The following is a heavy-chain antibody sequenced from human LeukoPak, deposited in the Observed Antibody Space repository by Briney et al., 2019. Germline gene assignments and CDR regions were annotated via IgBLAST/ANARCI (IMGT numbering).Heavy chain of an antibody. V-gene: IGHV4-61*02. CDR2: IYTSGST. CDR3: ARAERRVSTAFDI. CDR1: GGSISSGSYY. Sequence: TLSLTCTVSGGSISSGSYYWSWIRQPAGKGLEWIGRIYTSGSTNYNPSLKSRVTISVDTSKNQFSLKLSSVTAADTAVYYCARAERRVSTAFDIWGQGTMVTVSS. J-gene: IGHJ3*02. D-gene: IGHD1-1*01.